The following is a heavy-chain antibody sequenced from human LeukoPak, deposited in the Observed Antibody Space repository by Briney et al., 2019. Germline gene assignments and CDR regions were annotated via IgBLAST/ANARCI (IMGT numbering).Heavy chain of an antibody. CDR2: IGTAGDT. CDR3: ARGTMDV. V-gene: IGHV3-13*01. CDR1: GFTFSSYD. J-gene: IGHJ6*03. Sequence: GGSLRLSCTASGFTFSSYDMHWVRQATGKGLEWVSAIGTAGDTYYPASVHGRFTISRENAKNSLYLQMNSLRAGDTAVYYCARGTMDVWGKGTTVTVSS.